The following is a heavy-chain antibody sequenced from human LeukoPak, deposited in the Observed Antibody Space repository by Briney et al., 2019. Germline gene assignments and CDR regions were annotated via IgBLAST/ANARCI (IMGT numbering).Heavy chain of an antibody. J-gene: IGHJ6*02. CDR3: ARDSTFPYYYGMDV. V-gene: IGHV1-18*01. D-gene: IGHD2-21*01. CDR2: ISAYNGNT. CDR1: GYTFTSYG. Sequence: ASVKVSCKASGYTFTSYGISWVRQAPGQGLEWMGWISAYNGNTNYAQKLQGRVTMTTDTSTSTAYMELRSLRSDDTAVYYCARDSTFPYYYGMDVWGQGTTVTVSS.